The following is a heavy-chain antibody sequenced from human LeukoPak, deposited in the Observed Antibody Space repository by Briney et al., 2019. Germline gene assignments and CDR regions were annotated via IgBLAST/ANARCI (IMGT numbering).Heavy chain of an antibody. CDR2: ISGDGVSP. J-gene: IGHJ4*02. CDR1: GFTFNNYA. CDR3: AKEYDYVWGSPKGWYFDY. D-gene: IGHD3-16*01. V-gene: IGHV3-23*01. Sequence: GGSLRLSCAASGFTFNNYALAWVRQTPEKGLECVSAISGDGVSPYYVDSVRGRFTISRDNSKNTLYLQMHSLRAEDTAVYYCAKEYDYVWGSPKGWYFDYWGQGTLVTVSS.